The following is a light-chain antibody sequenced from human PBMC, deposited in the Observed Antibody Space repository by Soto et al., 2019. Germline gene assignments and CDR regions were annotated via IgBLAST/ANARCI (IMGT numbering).Light chain of an antibody. Sequence: EIVMTQSPATLSVSPGERATLSCRASQSVSTSLAWYQQNPGQSPRLLIYGASTRVTGIPARFSGSGSGTEFTLTISSLQSEDFALYYCQQYNKRPWTFGQGTKVEIK. J-gene: IGKJ1*01. V-gene: IGKV3-15*01. CDR1: QSVSTS. CDR3: QQYNKRPWT. CDR2: GAS.